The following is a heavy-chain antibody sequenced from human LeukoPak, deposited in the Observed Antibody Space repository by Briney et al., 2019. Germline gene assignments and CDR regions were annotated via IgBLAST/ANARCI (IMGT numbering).Heavy chain of an antibody. CDR2: IGWDGTNI. Sequence: GGSLRLSCAASGFTFDRHTMHWVRQPPGKGPEWVSLIGWDGTNIDYADSVKGRFTISRDNSKNFVYLQMHSLRTEDTALYYCTKGMEWGMDVWGQGTTVIVSS. D-gene: IGHD3-3*01. J-gene: IGHJ6*02. V-gene: IGHV3-43*01. CDR1: GFTFDRHT. CDR3: TKGMEWGMDV.